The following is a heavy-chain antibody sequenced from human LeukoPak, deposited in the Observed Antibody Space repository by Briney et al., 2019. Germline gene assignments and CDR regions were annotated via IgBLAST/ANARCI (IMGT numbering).Heavy chain of an antibody. V-gene: IGHV4-34*01. D-gene: IGHD1-26*01. Sequence: SETLSLTCAVYGGSFSGYYWSWIRQPPGKGLEWIGSIYYSGSTYYNPSLKSRVTISVDTSKNQFSLKLSSVTAADTVVYYCALTSGRSYGDYWGQGTLVTVSS. CDR1: GGSFSGYY. CDR3: ALTSGRSYGDY. CDR2: IYYSGST. J-gene: IGHJ4*02.